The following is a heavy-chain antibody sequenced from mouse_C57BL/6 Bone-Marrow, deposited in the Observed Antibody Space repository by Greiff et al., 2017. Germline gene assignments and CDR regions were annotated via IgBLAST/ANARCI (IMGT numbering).Heavy chain of an antibody. CDR2: IYPSDSET. V-gene: IGHV1-61*01. J-gene: IGHJ2*01. Sequence: QVQLQQPGAELVRPGSSVKLSCTASGSTFTSYWMDWVKQRPGQGLEWIGNIYPSDSETHYNQKFKDKATLTVDKSSSTAYMQLSSLTSEDSAVYYCARERAGTTRVYFDYWGQGTTLTVAA. CDR3: ARERAGTTRVYFDY. D-gene: IGHD4-1*01. CDR1: GSTFTSYW.